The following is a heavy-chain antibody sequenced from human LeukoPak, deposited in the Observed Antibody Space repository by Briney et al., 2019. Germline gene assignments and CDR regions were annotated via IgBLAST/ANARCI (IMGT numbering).Heavy chain of an antibody. CDR2: IYHSGST. Sequence: SETLSLTCTVSGYSISSGYYWGWIRQPPGKGLEWIGSIYHSGSTYYNPSLKSRVTISVDTSKNQFSLKLSSVTAADTAVYYCARKGAPSGIDYWGQGTLVTVSS. V-gene: IGHV4-38-2*02. CDR3: ARKGAPSGIDY. J-gene: IGHJ4*02. D-gene: IGHD1-1*01. CDR1: GYSISSGYY.